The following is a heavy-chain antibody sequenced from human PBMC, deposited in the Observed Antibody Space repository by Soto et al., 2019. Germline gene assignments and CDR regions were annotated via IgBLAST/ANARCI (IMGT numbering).Heavy chain of an antibody. CDR1: GNTFTCYF. CDR2: INPNNGDT. CDR3: ARVKNYYITTGPLDY. V-gene: IGHV1-2*02. Sequence: XSVKVSFKASGNTFTCYFMHWVRQAPGQGLEWMGWINPNNGDTNYAQKFQGRVTMTRATSISAAYMELSSLISDDTAVYYCARVKNYYITTGPLDYWGQGSLVTVSS. D-gene: IGHD3-22*01. J-gene: IGHJ4*02.